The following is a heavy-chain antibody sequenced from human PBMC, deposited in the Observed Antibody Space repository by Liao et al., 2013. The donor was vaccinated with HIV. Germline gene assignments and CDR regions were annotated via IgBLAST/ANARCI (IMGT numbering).Heavy chain of an antibody. CDR1: VGPFTNHY. D-gene: IGHD1-14*01. V-gene: IGHV4-34*01. CDR3: ARGLLAPEPTRSDTFDI. Sequence: QGQLKQWGTGLLKPSETLSRFCAVYVGPFTNHYWSWIRQAPGKGLEWIGEINHSGKTNYNPSLKSRVTISVDASKNQFSLQMNSVTAADTAVYYCARGLLAPEPTRSDTFDIWDQGTLVTVFS. J-gene: IGHJ3*02. CDR2: INHSGKT.